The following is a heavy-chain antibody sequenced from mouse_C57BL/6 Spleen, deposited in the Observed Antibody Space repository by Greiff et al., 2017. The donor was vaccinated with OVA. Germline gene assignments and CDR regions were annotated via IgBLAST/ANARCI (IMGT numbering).Heavy chain of an antibody. Sequence: VKLQESGAELVRPGTSVKVSCKASGYAFTNYLIEWVKQRPGQGLEWIGVINPGSGGTNYNEKFKGKATLTADKSSSTAYMQLSSLTSEDSAVYFGARFVWGWYAMDYWGQGTSVTVSS. D-gene: IGHD4-1*01. J-gene: IGHJ4*01. CDR3: ARFVWGWYAMDY. V-gene: IGHV1-54*01. CDR1: GYAFTNYL. CDR2: INPGSGGT.